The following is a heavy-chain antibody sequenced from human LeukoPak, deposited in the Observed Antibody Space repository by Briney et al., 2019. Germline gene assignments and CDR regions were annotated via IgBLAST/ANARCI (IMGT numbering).Heavy chain of an antibody. CDR2: ISYDGSNK. Sequence: GRSLRLSRAASGFTFSGYAMHWVRQAPGKGLEWVAVISYDGSNKYYADSVKGRFTISRDNSKNTLYLQMNSLRAEDTAVYYCARDLLDTFDIWGQGTMVTVSS. V-gene: IGHV3-30*04. CDR3: ARDLLDTFDI. J-gene: IGHJ3*02. CDR1: GFTFSGYA.